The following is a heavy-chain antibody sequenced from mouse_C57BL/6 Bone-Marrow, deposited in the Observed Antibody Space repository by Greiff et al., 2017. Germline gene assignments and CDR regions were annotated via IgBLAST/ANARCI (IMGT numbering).Heavy chain of an antibody. CDR2: IDPETGGT. CDR3: TNPASYYSYYFDD. D-gene: IGHD2-10*01. J-gene: IGHJ2*01. CDR1: GYTFTDYE. Sequence: QVQLQQPGAELVRPGASVTLSCKASGYTFTDYELHWVKQTPVHGLEWIGAIDPETGGTAYNQKFKAKAILTANKSSSTAYMELRSLTSENSAVYYCTNPASYYSYYFDDWGQGTTLTVSS. V-gene: IGHV1-15*01.